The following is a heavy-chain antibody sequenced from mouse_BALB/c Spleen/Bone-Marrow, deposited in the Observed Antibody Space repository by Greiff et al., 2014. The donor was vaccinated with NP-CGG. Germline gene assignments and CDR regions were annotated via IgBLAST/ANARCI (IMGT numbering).Heavy chain of an antibody. CDR2: IYPGDGDT. Sequence: QVLLQQSGAELARPGASVNLSCKASGYTFTSYWMQWVKQRPGQGLEWIGAIYPGDGDTRYTQKFKGKATLTADKSSSTAYMQLSSLASEDSAVYYCAAYCGSSYWAMDYWGQGTSVTVSS. V-gene: IGHV1-87*01. D-gene: IGHD1-1*01. CDR1: GYTFTSYW. J-gene: IGHJ4*01. CDR3: AAYCGSSYWAMDY.